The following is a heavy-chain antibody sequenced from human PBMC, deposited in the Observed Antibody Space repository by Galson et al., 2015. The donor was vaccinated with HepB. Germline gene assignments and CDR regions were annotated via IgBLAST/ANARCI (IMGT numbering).Heavy chain of an antibody. D-gene: IGHD3-10*01. V-gene: IGHV1-3*01. CDR2: INAGNGNT. CDR1: GYTFTSYA. J-gene: IGHJ3*02. CDR3: ARFYGSGKDAFDI. Sequence: SVKVSCKASGYTFTSYAMHWVRQAPGQRLEWMGWINAGNGNTKYSQKFQGRVTITRDTSASTAYMELSSLRSEDTAVYYCARFYGSGKDAFDIWGQGTMVTVSS.